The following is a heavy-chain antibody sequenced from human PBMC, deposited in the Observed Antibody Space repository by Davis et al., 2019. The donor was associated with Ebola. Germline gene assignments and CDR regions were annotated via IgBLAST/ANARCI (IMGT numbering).Heavy chain of an antibody. CDR1: GGSVSSGYYS. V-gene: IGHV4-61*01. Sequence: GSLRLSCTVSGGSVSSGYYSWSWVRQPPGKGLEWIGYIYYSGSTKNNPSLKSRVTISLDTSKNQFSLKLSSVTAADTAVYYCARNYVDKYSSGWYDFDYWGQGTLVTVSS. D-gene: IGHD6-19*01. CDR3: ARNYVDKYSSGWYDFDY. CDR2: IYYSGST. J-gene: IGHJ4*02.